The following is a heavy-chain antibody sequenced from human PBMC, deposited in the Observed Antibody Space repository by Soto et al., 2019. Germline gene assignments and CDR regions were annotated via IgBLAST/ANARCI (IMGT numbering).Heavy chain of an antibody. CDR3: ARARLASTGRPEA. D-gene: IGHD3-3*02. V-gene: IGHV4-59*01. Sequence: SETLSLTYTVSGGSMIPYYWSWVRQPPGKGLEWIGYVSYSGSTNYNPSLKSRVTMSVDTSRNQFSLRLSSVTAADTAVYFCARARLASTGRPEACGRRTLVARSS. CDR1: GGSMIPYY. J-gene: IGHJ5*02. CDR2: VSYSGST.